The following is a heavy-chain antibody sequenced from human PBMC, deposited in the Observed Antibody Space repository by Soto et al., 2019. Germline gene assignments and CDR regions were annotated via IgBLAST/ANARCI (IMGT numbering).Heavy chain of an antibody. J-gene: IGHJ3*02. D-gene: IGHD3-16*01. Sequence: QVQLVQSGAEVKKPGASVKVSCKASGYTFTSYGISCVRQAPGQGLEWMGWISAYNGNTNCAQKLQGRVTMTTDTAASTAYMELRSLRSDDTSVYYCGSDWPDDYVARKWRTEDAFDIWGQGTMVTVSS. V-gene: IGHV1-18*01. CDR1: GYTFTSYG. CDR2: ISAYNGNT. CDR3: GSDWPDDYVARKWRTEDAFDI.